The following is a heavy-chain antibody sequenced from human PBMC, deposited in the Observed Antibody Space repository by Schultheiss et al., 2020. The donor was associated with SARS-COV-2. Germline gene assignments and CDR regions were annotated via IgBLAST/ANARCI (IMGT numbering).Heavy chain of an antibody. CDR1: GYTFTSYG. J-gene: IGHJ6*02. CDR3: ARDLDLRGRRVQWWYNYYYYGMDV. CDR2: ISAYNGNT. D-gene: IGHD2-15*01. V-gene: IGHV1-18*01. Sequence: ASVKVSCKASGYTFTSYGISWVRQAPGQGLEWMGWISAYNGNTNYAQKLQGRVTMTTDTSTSTAYMELRSLRSDDTAVYYCARDLDLRGRRVQWWYNYYYYGMDVWGQGTTVTVSS.